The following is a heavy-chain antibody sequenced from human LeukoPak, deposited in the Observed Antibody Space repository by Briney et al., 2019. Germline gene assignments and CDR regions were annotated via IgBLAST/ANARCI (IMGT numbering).Heavy chain of an antibody. J-gene: IGHJ5*02. CDR2: IRYDGSNK. Sequence: GGSLRLSCAASGFTFSSYGMHWVRQAPGKGLEWVAFIRYDGSNKYYADSVKGRFTISRDNSKNTLYLQMNGLRAEDTAVYYCAKDARWEQNNWFDPWGQGTLVIVSS. V-gene: IGHV3-30*02. CDR3: AKDARWEQNNWFDP. CDR1: GFTFSSYG. D-gene: IGHD1-26*01.